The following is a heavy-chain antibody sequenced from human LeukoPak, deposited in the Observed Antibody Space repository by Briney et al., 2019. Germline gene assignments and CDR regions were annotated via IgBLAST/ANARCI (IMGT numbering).Heavy chain of an antibody. Sequence: ASVTVSCKASGYTFTGYYMHWVRQAPGQGLEWMGWINPNSGGTNYAQKFQGRVTMTRDTSISTAYMELSRLRSDDTAVYYCARFLAGGYSGYDDDYWGQGTLVTVSS. J-gene: IGHJ4*02. D-gene: IGHD5-12*01. CDR3: ARFLAGGYSGYDDDY. CDR2: INPNSGGT. CDR1: GYTFTGYY. V-gene: IGHV1-2*02.